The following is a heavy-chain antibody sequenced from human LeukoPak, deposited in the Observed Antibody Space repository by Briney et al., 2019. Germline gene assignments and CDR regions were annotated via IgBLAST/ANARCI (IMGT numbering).Heavy chain of an antibody. Sequence: GGSLRFSCAASGFTFSTYWMSWVRQAPGKGLEWVANINQDGSEKYYVDSVKGRFTISRDNAKNSPYLQMNSMRAEDTAVYYCARDPHPPESDYWGQGNLVTVSS. CDR3: ARDPHPPESDY. D-gene: IGHD2-2*01. V-gene: IGHV3-7*01. J-gene: IGHJ4*02. CDR2: INQDGSEK. CDR1: GFTFSTYW.